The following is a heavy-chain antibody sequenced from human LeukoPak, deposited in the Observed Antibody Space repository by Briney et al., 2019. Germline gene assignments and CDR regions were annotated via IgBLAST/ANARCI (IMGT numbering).Heavy chain of an antibody. V-gene: IGHV1-2*06. CDR1: VYTFSGYF. J-gene: IGHJ4*02. D-gene: IGHD3-3*01. Sequence: SVQVTFKTSVYTFSGYFLHWIRQAPGQGLEWMGRINPNTGGTNYAQKFQGRVTMTSDSSIRSAYMDLSRLSLDDSAVYYCALGGSSDLEWLVDYFDHWGQGSLVLVSS. CDR2: INPNTGGT. CDR3: ALGGSSDLEWLVDYFDH.